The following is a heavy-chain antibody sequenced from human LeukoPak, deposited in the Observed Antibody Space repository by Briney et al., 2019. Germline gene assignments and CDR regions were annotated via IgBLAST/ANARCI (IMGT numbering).Heavy chain of an antibody. CDR3: ARVSWFPGTSYYYLDV. J-gene: IGHJ6*03. CDR1: GGSISSYC. V-gene: IGHV4-59*01. D-gene: IGHD1-1*01. CDR2: INYSGST. Sequence: SETLSLTCTVSGGSISSYCWSWIRQPPGKGLEWIGYINYSGSTNYNPSLKSRVTISVDTSKNQFSLKLSSVTAADTAVYYCARVSWFPGTSYYYLDVWGKGTTVTVSS.